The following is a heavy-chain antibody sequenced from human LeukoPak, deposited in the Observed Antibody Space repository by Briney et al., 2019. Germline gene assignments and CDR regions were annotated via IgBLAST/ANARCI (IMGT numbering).Heavy chain of an antibody. CDR1: GFIVSNYW. D-gene: IGHD2-2*01. J-gene: IGHJ4*02. Sequence: GGSLRRSCAASGFIVSNYWMQWVRQAPGNGLVWVAHINTDGRSTTYADSVKGRFTISRDNAKNTMYLQMNRLRAEDTAVYCCTRVGYCSSTSCYVADYWGQGTLVTVSS. CDR3: TRVGYCSSTSCYVADY. CDR2: INTDGRST. V-gene: IGHV3-74*01.